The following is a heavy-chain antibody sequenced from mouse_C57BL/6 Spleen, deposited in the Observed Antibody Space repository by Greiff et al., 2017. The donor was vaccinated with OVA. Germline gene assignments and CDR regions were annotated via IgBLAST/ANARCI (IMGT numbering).Heavy chain of an antibody. V-gene: IGHV5-6*01. J-gene: IGHJ3*01. Sequence: EVQRVESGGDLVKPGGSLKLSCAASGFTFSSYGMSWVRQTPDKRLEWVATISSGGSYTYYPDSVKGRFTISRDNAKNTLYLQMSSLKSEDTAMYYCARSKYYDYDDWFAYWGQGTLVTVSA. CDR3: ARSKYYDYDDWFAY. CDR2: ISSGGSYT. CDR1: GFTFSSYG. D-gene: IGHD2-4*01.